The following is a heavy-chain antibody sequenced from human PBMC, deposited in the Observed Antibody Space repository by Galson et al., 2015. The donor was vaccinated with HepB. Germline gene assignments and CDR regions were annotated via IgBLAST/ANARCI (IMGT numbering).Heavy chain of an antibody. CDR1: GFTFSDYY. Sequence: SLRLSCAASGFTFSDYYMSWIRQAPGKGLEWISYISQSGTYTNYADSVKGRFTISRDNAQNSLYLQINSLRAEDTAVYYCARVADADYGDHSHFDPWGQGTLVTVSS. CDR3: ARVADADYGDHSHFDP. CDR2: ISQSGTYT. D-gene: IGHD4-17*01. J-gene: IGHJ5*02. V-gene: IGHV3-11*06.